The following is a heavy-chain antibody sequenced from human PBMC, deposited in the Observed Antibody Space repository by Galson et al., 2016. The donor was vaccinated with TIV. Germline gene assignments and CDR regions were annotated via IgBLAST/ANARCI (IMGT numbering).Heavy chain of an antibody. D-gene: IGHD3-22*01. CDR1: GYPFSGYY. V-gene: IGHV5-51*01. CDR2: IYPGNYHT. J-gene: IGHJ2*01. CDR3: ARHDSSAFSNWYFNL. Sequence: QSGAEVKKTGESLKISCRGSGYPFSGYYIGWVRQVPGKDLEWMGIIYPGNYHTVYSPSFEGQVTIPADKSTTTAYLQWNSLKASDTAMYDCARHDSSAFSNWYFNLWGRGTLVTVSS.